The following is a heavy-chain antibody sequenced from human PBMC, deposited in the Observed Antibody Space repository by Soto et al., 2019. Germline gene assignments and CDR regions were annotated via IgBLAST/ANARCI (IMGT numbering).Heavy chain of an antibody. CDR1: GYSISSGHY. Sequence: SETLSLTCSVSGYSISSGHYWGWIRQPPGKGLEWIGSIYHSGTTYYNPSLKSRVTISLDTSRNQVSLKLNSGTAADTAVYFCARSLYSSSWYAGSWGQGTLVTVSS. CDR2: IYHSGTT. J-gene: IGHJ5*02. V-gene: IGHV4-38-2*01. D-gene: IGHD6-13*01. CDR3: ARSLYSSSWYAGS.